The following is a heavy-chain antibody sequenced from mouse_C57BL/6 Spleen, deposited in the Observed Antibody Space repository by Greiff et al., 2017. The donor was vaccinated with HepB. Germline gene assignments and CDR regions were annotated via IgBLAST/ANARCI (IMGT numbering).Heavy chain of an antibody. D-gene: IGHD1-1*01. CDR1: GYTFTSYW. CDR3: ARSDTTVVDYWYFDV. Sequence: QVQLQQPGTELVKPGASVKLSCKASGYTFTSYWMHWVKQRPGQGLEWIGNINPSNGGTNYNEKFKSKATLTVDKSSSTAYMQLSSLTSEDSAVYYCARSDTTVVDYWYFDVWGTGTTVTVSS. V-gene: IGHV1-53*01. CDR2: INPSNGGT. J-gene: IGHJ1*03.